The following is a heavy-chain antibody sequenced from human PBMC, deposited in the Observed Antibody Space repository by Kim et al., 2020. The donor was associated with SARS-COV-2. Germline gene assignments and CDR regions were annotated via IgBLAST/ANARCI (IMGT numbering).Heavy chain of an antibody. CDR3: ARSGGLYGDPFDY. CDR1: GGSIRSYY. D-gene: IGHD4-17*01. CDR2: IYYSGST. V-gene: IGHV4-59*01. J-gene: IGHJ4*02. Sequence: SETLSLTCTVSGGSIRSYYWSWIRQPPGKGLEWIGYIYYSGSTNYNPSLKSRGTISVDTSKNQFSLKLSSVTAADTAVYYCARSGGLYGDPFDYWGQGTL.